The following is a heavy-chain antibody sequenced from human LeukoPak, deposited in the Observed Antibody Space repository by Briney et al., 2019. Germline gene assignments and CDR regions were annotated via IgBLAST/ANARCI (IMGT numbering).Heavy chain of an antibody. CDR1: GGSISSYY. V-gene: IGHV4-59*01. Sequence: SETLSLTCTVSGGSISSYYWSWIRQPPGKGLEWIGYTYYSGSTNYNPSLKSRVTIPVDTSKNQFSLKLSSVTAADTAVYYCASFEYSSSYYFDYWGQGTLVTVSS. CDR2: TYYSGST. J-gene: IGHJ4*02. CDR3: ASFEYSSSYYFDY. D-gene: IGHD6-6*01.